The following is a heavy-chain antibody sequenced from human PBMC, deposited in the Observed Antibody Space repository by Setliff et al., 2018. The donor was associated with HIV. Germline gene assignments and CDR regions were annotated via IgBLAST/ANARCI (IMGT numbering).Heavy chain of an antibody. Sequence: ASVKVSCKASGSNFSNYAFSWVRQAPGQGLEWMGGIIPIFGPANYAQKFQDRVTITADESTTTAYMELTSLTSDDTAIYFCARVGWPYDILTGYYVHWGQGTLVTSPQ. CDR2: IIPIFGPA. J-gene: IGHJ4*02. CDR1: GSNFSNYA. D-gene: IGHD3-9*01. CDR3: ARVGWPYDILTGYYVH. V-gene: IGHV1-69*13.